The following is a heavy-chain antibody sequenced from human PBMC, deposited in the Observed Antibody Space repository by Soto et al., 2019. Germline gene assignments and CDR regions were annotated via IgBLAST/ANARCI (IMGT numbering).Heavy chain of an antibody. CDR1: GYTFTSYY. CDR3: ARDGTTTVVSRYYYYCGMDV. J-gene: IGHJ6*02. D-gene: IGHD4-17*01. Sequence: GASVKVSCKASGYTFTSYYMHWVRQAPGQGLEWMGIINPSGGSTSYAQKFQGRVTMTRDTSTSIVYIELSSLRSEDTAVYYCARDGTTTVVSRYYYYCGMDVWG. V-gene: IGHV1-46*01. CDR2: INPSGGST.